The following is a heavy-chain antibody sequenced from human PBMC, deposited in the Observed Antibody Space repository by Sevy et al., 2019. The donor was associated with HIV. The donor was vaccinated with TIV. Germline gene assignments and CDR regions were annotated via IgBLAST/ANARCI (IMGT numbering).Heavy chain of an antibody. Sequence: WGSLRLSCAASGFTFSSYGMHWVRQAPGKGLEWVAVISYDGSNKYYADSVKGRFTISRDNSKNTLYLQMNSLRAEDTAVYYCAKSDSSSWYYFDYWGQGTLVTVSS. D-gene: IGHD6-13*01. CDR2: ISYDGSNK. J-gene: IGHJ4*02. CDR3: AKSDSSSWYYFDY. CDR1: GFTFSSYG. V-gene: IGHV3-30*18.